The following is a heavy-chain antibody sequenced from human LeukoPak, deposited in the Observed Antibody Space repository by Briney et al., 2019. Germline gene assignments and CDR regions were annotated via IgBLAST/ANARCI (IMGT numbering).Heavy chain of an antibody. J-gene: IGHJ4*02. D-gene: IGHD3-16*01. Sequence: PGGSLRLSCAASGFTFSDYYMTWIRRAPGKGLEWVSYISSSSGFTKYADSVRGRFTISRDNAKNSLYLQMNTLRVDDTAVYYCARGSPPGDWGQGTLVTVSS. CDR3: ARGSPPGD. CDR1: GFTFSDYY. CDR2: ISSSSGFT. V-gene: IGHV3-11*05.